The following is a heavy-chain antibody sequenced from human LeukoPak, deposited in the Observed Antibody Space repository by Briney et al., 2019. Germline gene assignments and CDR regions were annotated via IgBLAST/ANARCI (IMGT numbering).Heavy chain of an antibody. CDR1: GFTFSSYG. CDR3: ARDRNREYPDYFDY. CDR2: IWYDGSNK. Sequence: GRSLRLSCAASGFTFSSYGMHWVRQAPGKGLEWVAVIWYDGSNKYYADSVKGRFTISRDNSKNTLYLQMNSLRAEDTAAYYCARDRNREYPDYFDYWGQGTLVTVSS. J-gene: IGHJ4*02. V-gene: IGHV3-33*01. D-gene: IGHD1-14*01.